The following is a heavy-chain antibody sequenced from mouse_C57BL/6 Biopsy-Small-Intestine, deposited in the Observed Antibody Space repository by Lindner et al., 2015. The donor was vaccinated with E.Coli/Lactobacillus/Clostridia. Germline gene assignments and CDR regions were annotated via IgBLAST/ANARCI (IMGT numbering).Heavy chain of an antibody. V-gene: IGHV1-22*01. CDR3: TRLLFFDY. CDR1: GYTFTDYN. J-gene: IGHJ2*01. Sequence: VQLQESGPELVKPGASVKMSCKASGYTFTDYNMHWVKQSHGKSLEWIGYINPNNGGTTYNQEFKGKATLTVNKSSSTAYMELRSLTSEDSAVFYCTRLLFFDYWGQGTTLTVSS. CDR2: INPNNGGT. D-gene: IGHD1-1*01.